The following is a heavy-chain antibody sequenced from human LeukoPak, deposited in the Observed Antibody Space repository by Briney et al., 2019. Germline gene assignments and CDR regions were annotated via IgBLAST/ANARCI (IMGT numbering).Heavy chain of an antibody. CDR1: GGSISSYY. CDR3: ARDSHNYGRWYFDL. CDR2: IYYSGST. Sequence: SETLSLTCTVSGGSISSYYWSWIRQPPGKGLEWIEYIYYSGSTNYNPSLKSRVTISVDTSKNQFSLKLSSVTAADTAVYYCARDSHNYGRWYFDLWGRGTLVTVSS. V-gene: IGHV4-59*01. J-gene: IGHJ2*01. D-gene: IGHD3-10*01.